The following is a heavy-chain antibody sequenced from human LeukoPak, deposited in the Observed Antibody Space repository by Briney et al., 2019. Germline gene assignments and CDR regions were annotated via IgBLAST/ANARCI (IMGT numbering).Heavy chain of an antibody. D-gene: IGHD3-22*01. CDR2: INPNSGGT. J-gene: IGHJ4*02. V-gene: IGHV1-2*02. Sequence: ASVKVSCKASGYTFTSYGISWVRQAPGQGLEWMGWINPNSGGTNYAQKFQGRVTMTRDTSISTAYMELSRLRSDDTAVYYCARWAYYDSSGYYYWGQGTLVTVSS. CDR3: ARWAYYDSSGYYY. CDR1: GYTFTSYG.